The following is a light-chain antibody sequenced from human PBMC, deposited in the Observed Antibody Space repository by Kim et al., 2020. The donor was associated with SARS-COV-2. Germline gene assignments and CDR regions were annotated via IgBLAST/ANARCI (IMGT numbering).Light chain of an antibody. CDR3: QAWDSSVL. Sequence: SYELTQPPSVSVSPGQTASITCSGDKLENKYACWYQQKPGQSPVLVIYQDSKRPSGIPERFSGSNSGNTATLTISGTQAMDEADYYCQAWDSSVLFGGGTQPTV. V-gene: IGLV3-1*01. J-gene: IGLJ2*01. CDR1: KLENKY. CDR2: QDS.